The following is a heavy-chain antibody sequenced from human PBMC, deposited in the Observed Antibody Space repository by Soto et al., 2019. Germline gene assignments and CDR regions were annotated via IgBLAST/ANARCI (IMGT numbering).Heavy chain of an antibody. CDR1: GFTFSSYA. V-gene: IGHV3-30-3*01. D-gene: IGHD6-19*01. J-gene: IGHJ4*02. CDR3: ARAQRLYSSGSPR. CDR2: ISYDGSNK. Sequence: QVQLVESGGGVVQPGRSLRLSCAASGFTFSSYAMHWVRQAPGKGLEWVAVISYDGSNKYYADSVKGRFTISRDNSKNTLYLQMNSLRAEDTAVYYCARAQRLYSSGSPRWGQGTLVTVSS.